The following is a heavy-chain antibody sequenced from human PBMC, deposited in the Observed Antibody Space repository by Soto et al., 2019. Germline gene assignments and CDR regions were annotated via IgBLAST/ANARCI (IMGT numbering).Heavy chain of an antibody. Sequence: PSETLSLTCTVSGGYISTYDWSWMRQPPGKGLEWIGYTHYSGDTKYNSSLKSRVTISVDTSKNQFSLNLRSVTAADTAVYYCARHQDCHSPSCEDNWFDPWGQGTLVTVSS. CDR3: ARHQDCHSPSCEDNWFDP. V-gene: IGHV4-59*08. CDR2: THYSGDT. J-gene: IGHJ5*02. D-gene: IGHD2-2*01. CDR1: GGYISTYD.